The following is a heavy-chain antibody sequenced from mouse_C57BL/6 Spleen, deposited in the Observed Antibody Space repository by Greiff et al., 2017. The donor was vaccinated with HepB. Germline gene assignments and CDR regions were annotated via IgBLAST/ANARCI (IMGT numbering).Heavy chain of an antibody. CDR2: ISSGSSTI. Sequence: EVQLVESGGGLVKPGGSLKLSCAASGFTFSDYGMHWVRQAPEKGLEWVAYISSGSSTIYYADTVKGRFTISRDNAKNTLFLQMTSLRSADTAMSYCASDSGYDPYFDYWGQGTTLTVSS. CDR1: GFTFSDYG. J-gene: IGHJ2*01. V-gene: IGHV5-17*01. D-gene: IGHD2-2*01. CDR3: ASDSGYDPYFDY.